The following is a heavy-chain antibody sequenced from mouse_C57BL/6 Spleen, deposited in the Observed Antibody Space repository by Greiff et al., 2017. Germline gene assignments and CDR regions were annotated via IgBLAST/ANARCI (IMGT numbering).Heavy chain of an antibody. Sequence: VQLQQSGAELARPGASVKLSCKASGYTFTSYGISWVKQRTGQGLEWIGEIYPRSGNTYYNEKFKGKATLTADKSSSTAYMELRSLTSEDSAVYFCARGGFYYYGSSHWYFDVWGTGTTVTVSS. CDR1: GYTFTSYG. CDR3: ARGGFYYYGSSHWYFDV. D-gene: IGHD1-1*01. V-gene: IGHV1-81*01. CDR2: IYPRSGNT. J-gene: IGHJ1*03.